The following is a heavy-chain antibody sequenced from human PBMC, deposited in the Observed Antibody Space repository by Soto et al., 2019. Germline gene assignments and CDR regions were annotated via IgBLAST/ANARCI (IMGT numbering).Heavy chain of an antibody. V-gene: IGHV4-31*03. D-gene: IGHD3-10*01. CDR1: GGSISSGGYY. CDR2: ISYRGST. Sequence: QVQLQESGPGLVKPSQTLSLTCTVSGGSISSGGYYWTWIRQHPGKGLEWIGYISYRGSTYYNPSLKSRVTISIDTSKNQFSLKLDSMTAADTAVYYCARDQVPTMVRGVLNGLDVWGQGNTVTVSS. CDR3: ARDQVPTMVRGVLNGLDV. J-gene: IGHJ6*02.